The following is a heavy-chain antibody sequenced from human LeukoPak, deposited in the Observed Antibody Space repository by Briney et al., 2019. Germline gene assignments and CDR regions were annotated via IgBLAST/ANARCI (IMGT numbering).Heavy chain of an antibody. CDR3: ARDFFSYDGTENNYEDTFDI. CDR2: ISGFRGNT. Sequence: ASVKVSCKASGYTFSSYGLSWVRQAPGQGLEWMGWISGFRGNTNYAQKFGGRVTMTTDTSTTTAYMELRSLNSDDTAVYYCARDFFSYDGTENNYEDTFDIWGQGTMVTVSS. D-gene: IGHD3-22*01. CDR1: GYTFSSYG. J-gene: IGHJ3*02. V-gene: IGHV1-18*01.